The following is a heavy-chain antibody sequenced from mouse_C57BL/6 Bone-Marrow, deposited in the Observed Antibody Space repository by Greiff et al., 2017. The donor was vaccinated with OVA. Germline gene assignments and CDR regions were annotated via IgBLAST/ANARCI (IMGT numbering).Heavy chain of an antibody. J-gene: IGHJ3*01. Sequence: QVQLKQSGAELMKPGASVKLSCKATGYTFTGYWIEWVKQRPGHGLEWIGEILPGSGSTNYNEKFKGKATFTADTSSNTAYMQLSSLTTEDAAIYYCARGESYYGNLWFAYWGQGTLVTVSA. CDR3: ARGESYYGNLWFAY. D-gene: IGHD2-1*01. CDR1: GYTFTGYW. CDR2: ILPGSGST. V-gene: IGHV1-9*01.